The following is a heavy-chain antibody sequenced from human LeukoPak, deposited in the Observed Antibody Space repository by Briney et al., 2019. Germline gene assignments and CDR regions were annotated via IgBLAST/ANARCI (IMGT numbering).Heavy chain of an antibody. CDR2: INPNSGGT. CDR1: GYTFTGYY. Sequence: GASVKVSCKASGYTFTGYYMHWVRQAPGQGLEWMGWINPNSGGTNYAQKFQGRVTMTRDTSISTAYMELSRPRSDDTAVYYCARGNGYSPRGGFDIWGQGTMVTVSS. CDR3: ARGNGYSPRGGFDI. J-gene: IGHJ3*02. D-gene: IGHD5-24*01. V-gene: IGHV1-2*02.